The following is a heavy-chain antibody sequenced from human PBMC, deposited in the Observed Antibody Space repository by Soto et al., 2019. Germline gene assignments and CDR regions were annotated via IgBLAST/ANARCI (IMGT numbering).Heavy chain of an antibody. V-gene: IGHV4-34*01. CDR3: ARGLGFWSGYYSYGDTYFDY. D-gene: IGHD3-3*01. J-gene: IGHJ4*02. Sequence: SETLSLTCAVCGGSFSGYYWSWIRQPPGKGLEWIGEINHSGSTNYNPSLKSRVTISVDTSKNQFSLKLSSVTAADTAVYYCARGLGFWSGYYSYGDTYFDYWGQGTLVTVSS. CDR2: INHSGST. CDR1: GGSFSGYY.